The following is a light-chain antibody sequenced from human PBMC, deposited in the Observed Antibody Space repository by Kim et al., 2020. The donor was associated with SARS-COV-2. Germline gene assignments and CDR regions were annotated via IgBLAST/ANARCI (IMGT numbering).Light chain of an antibody. CDR3: QSYDSSNWV. CDR2: QDD. V-gene: IGLV6-57*01. J-gene: IGLJ3*02. CDR1: SGSIASNY. Sequence: GKTITISCTRSSGSIASNYVQWYQQRPGTSPTTVIYQDDQRPSGVPDRFSGSIDRSSNSASLTISGLKTEDEADYYCQSYDSSNWVFGGGTKVTVL.